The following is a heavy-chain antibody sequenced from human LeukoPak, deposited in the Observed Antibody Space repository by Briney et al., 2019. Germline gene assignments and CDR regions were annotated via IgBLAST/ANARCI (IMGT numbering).Heavy chain of an antibody. D-gene: IGHD2/OR15-2a*01. CDR2: IWFDGSYQ. CDR3: ARFGTSSGTVIARNNWFDP. V-gene: IGHV3-33*08. J-gene: IGHJ5*02. Sequence: GGSLRLSCAASGLTVSGNYMSWVRQAPGGGLEWAALIWFDGSYQYYADSVKGRFTTSRDNSKNTLTLQLNSLRAEDTAIYYCARFGTSSGTVIARNNWFDPWGQGTLVTVSS. CDR1: GLTVSGNY.